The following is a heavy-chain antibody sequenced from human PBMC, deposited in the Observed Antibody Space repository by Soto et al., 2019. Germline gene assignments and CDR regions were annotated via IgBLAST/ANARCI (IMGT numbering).Heavy chain of an antibody. CDR2: IIPIFGTA. V-gene: IGHV1-69*01. D-gene: IGHD1-7*01. CDR3: ARERGGRGGTMGQWFDP. J-gene: IGHJ5*02. Sequence: QVQLVQSGAEVKKPGSSVKVSCKASGGTFSSYAISWVRQAHGQGLEWMGGIIPIFGTANYAQKFQGRVTITADESTSTAYMERSSLRSEDTAVYYCARERGGRGGTMGQWFDPWAQGTLVTVSS. CDR1: GGTFSSYA.